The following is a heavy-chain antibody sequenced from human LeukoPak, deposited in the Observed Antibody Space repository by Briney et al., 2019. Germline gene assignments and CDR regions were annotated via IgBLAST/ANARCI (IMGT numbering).Heavy chain of an antibody. Sequence: GGSLRLSCAASGFTFSSYAMSWVRQAPGKGLEWVSAISGSGGSTYYADSVKGRFTISRDNSKNTLYLQMNSLRAEDTAVYYCAKPGHVDYAYVWGPYYYYYYYMDVWGKGTTVTVSS. CDR1: GFTFSSYA. D-gene: IGHD3-16*01. J-gene: IGHJ6*03. CDR2: ISGSGGST. V-gene: IGHV3-23*01. CDR3: AKPGHVDYAYVWGPYYYYYYYMDV.